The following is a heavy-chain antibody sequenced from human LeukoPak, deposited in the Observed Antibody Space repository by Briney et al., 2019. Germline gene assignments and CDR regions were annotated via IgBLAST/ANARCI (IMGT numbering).Heavy chain of an antibody. V-gene: IGHV3-30*03. D-gene: IGHD1-20*01. CDR2: ISYDENNK. J-gene: IGHJ4*02. CDR1: GFTFSSHG. CDR3: ARNPRYNWNYVEY. Sequence: GGSLRLSCAASGFTFSSHGMHWVRQAPGKGLEWVAVISYDENNKYYADSVKGRFTISRDNSKNTLYLQMNSLRAEDTAVYYCARNPRYNWNYVEYWGQGTLVTVSS.